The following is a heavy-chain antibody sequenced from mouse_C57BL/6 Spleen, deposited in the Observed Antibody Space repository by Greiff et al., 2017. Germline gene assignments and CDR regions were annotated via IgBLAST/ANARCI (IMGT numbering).Heavy chain of an antibody. J-gene: IGHJ2*01. D-gene: IGHD1-1*01. CDR3: ARYTTRVDYYFDY. Sequence: QVQLQQPGAELVKPGASVKMSCKASGYTFTSYWITWVKQRPGQGLEWIGDIYPGSGSTNYNQKFKSKATLTVDTSSSTAYMQLSSLTSEDSAVYYGARYTTRVDYYFDYWGQGTTLTVSS. CDR2: IYPGSGST. CDR1: GYTFTSYW. V-gene: IGHV1-55*01.